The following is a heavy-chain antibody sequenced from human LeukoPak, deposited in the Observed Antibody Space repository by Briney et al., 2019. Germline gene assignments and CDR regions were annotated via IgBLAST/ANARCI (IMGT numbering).Heavy chain of an antibody. D-gene: IGHD3-10*01. Sequence: SETLSLTCTVSGGSISSYYWSWIRQPPGKGLEWIGYIYYSGSTNYNPSLKSRVTISIDTSKNQFSLKMRYVTAADTAVYYCARGDLRGWGQGTLVTVSS. CDR1: GGSISSYY. V-gene: IGHV4-59*12. CDR3: ARGDLRG. CDR2: IYYSGST. J-gene: IGHJ4*02.